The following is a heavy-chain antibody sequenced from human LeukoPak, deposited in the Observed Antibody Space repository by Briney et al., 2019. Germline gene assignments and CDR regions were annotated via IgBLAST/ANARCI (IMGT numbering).Heavy chain of an antibody. CDR3: ARVDGDYGKGFDP. V-gene: IGHV4-4*07. CDR2: IFTSGIT. Sequence: SETLSLTCTVSGDSLNGYYWGWIRQPAGKGLEWIGCIFTSGITKYSPSLRSRVTMSIDTSKNQFSLKLSSVTAADTAVYYCARVDGDYGKGFDPWGQGTLVTVSS. D-gene: IGHD4-17*01. CDR1: GDSLNGYY. J-gene: IGHJ5*02.